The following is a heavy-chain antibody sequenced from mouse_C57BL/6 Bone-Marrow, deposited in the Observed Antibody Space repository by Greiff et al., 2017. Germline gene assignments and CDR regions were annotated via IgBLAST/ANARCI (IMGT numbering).Heavy chain of an antibody. CDR3: ARWDDPRFAY. CDR1: GYTFTSYW. J-gene: IGHJ3*01. D-gene: IGHD2-3*01. CDR2: IDPSDSET. V-gene: IGHV1-52*01. Sequence: QVHVKQPGAELVRPGSSVKLSCKASGYTFTSYWMHWVKQRPIQGLEWIGNIDPSDSETHYNQKFKDKATLTVDKSSSTAYMQLSSLTSEDSAVYYCARWDDPRFAYWGQGTLVTVSA.